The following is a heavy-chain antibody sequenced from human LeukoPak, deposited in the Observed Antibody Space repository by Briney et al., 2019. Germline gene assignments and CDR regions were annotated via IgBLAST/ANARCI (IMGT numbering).Heavy chain of an antibody. D-gene: IGHD6-13*01. J-gene: IGHJ4*02. CDR2: INPNSGGT. CDR1: GYTFTGYC. CDR3: ARARIAAAATRY. Sequence: ASVKVSCKASGYTFTGYCMHWVRQAPGQGLEWMGWINPNSGGTNYAQKFQGRVTMTRDTSISTAYMELSRLRSDDTAVYYCARARIAAAATRYWGQGTLVTVSS. V-gene: IGHV1-2*02.